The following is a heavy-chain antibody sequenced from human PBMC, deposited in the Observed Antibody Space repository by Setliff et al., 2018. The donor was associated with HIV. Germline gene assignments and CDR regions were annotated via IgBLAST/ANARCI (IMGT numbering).Heavy chain of an antibody. Sequence: SETLSLTCTVSGGSVSSSSYYWGWIRQPPGKGLEWIGSIYYSGNTYYNPSLKSRVTISVDTSKNQFSLNLSSVTAADTAVYYCVRGGSWGIIWGQGTVVTVSS. CDR1: GGSVSSSSYY. CDR3: VRGGSWGII. D-gene: IGHD3-16*01. J-gene: IGHJ3*02. CDR2: IYYSGNT. V-gene: IGHV4-39*01.